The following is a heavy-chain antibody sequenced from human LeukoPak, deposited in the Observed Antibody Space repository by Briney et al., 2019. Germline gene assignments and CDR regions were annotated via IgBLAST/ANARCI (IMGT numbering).Heavy chain of an antibody. V-gene: IGHV4-30-2*01. CDR1: GGSISSGGYY. J-gene: IGHJ2*01. CDR2: IYHSGST. CDR3: ARDSFRYSGKDWYFDL. D-gene: IGHD4-23*01. Sequence: SETLSLTCTVSGGSISSGGYYWSWVRQPPGKGLEWIGYIYHSGSTYYNPSLKSRVTISVDRSKIQFSLKLSSVTAADTAVYYCARDSFRYSGKDWYFDLWGRGTLVTVSS.